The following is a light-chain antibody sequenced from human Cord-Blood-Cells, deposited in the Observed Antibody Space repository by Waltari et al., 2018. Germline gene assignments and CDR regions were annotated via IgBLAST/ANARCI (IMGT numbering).Light chain of an antibody. Sequence: EIVLTQPPATLSLSTGERATLSCRASQSVSSYLAWYQQKPGQAPRLLIYDASNRATGIPARFSGSGSGTDFTLTISSLEPEDFAVYYCQQRSNWLFTFGPGTKVDIK. CDR2: DAS. CDR1: QSVSSY. J-gene: IGKJ3*01. V-gene: IGKV3-11*01. CDR3: QQRSNWLFT.